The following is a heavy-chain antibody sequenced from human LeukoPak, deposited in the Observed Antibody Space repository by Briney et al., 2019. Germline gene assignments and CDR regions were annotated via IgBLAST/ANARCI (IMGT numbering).Heavy chain of an antibody. Sequence: AGSLRLSCAASGFTFSDYYMSWIRQAPGKGLEWVSYISSSGNTKYYADSLKGRSTSSSDTAKNSLYLQMNSLRAEDTPVYYCAGGYFHYMAVWGKGTTV. J-gene: IGHJ6*03. CDR3: AGGYFHYMAV. D-gene: IGHD3-10*01. CDR2: ISSSGNTK. CDR1: GFTFSDYY. V-gene: IGHV3-11*01.